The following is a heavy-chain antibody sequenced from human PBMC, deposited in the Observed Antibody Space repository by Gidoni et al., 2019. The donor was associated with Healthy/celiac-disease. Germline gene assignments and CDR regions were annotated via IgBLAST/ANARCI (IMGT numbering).Heavy chain of an antibody. CDR1: GFTFSSYA. V-gene: IGHV3-30-3*01. D-gene: IGHD3-3*01. CDR3: ARDPRDRDYYFWSAYARDYYYGMDV. J-gene: IGHJ6*02. Sequence: QVQLVESGGGVVQPGRSLRLSCAASGFTFSSYAMPWVRQAPGKGLEWVAVLSYDGSNKYYADSVKGRFTISRDNSKNTLYLQMNSLRAEDTAVYYCARDPRDRDYYFWSAYARDYYYGMDVWGQGTTVTVSS. CDR2: LSYDGSNK.